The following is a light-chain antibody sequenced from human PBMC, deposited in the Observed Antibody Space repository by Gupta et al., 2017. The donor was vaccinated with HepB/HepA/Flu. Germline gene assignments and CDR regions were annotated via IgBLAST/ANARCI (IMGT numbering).Light chain of an antibody. CDR1: SSNIGAGYD. CDR2: GNT. CDR3: QSYDSSLRGV. V-gene: IGLV1-40*01. Sequence: QPVLTQPPSVSGAPGQRVTISCTGSSSNIGAGYDVHWYQQLPGTAPKLLISGNTNRPSGVPDRFSGSKSGTSASLAITGLQAEDEADYYCQSYDSSLRGVFGGGTKLTVL. J-gene: IGLJ3*02.